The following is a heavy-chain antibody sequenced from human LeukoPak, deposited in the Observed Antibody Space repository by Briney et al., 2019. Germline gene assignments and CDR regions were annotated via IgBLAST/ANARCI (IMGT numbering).Heavy chain of an antibody. CDR2: VSSYNGNT. Sequence: ASVKVSCKASGYTFTSTGICWVRQAPGQGLEWMGWVSSYNGNTNYAQKFRGRVTMTRDTSTNTAYMELRSLRSDDTAVYFCARDVPRWRNAFDFWGQGTMVTVSS. D-gene: IGHD2-15*01. V-gene: IGHV1-18*01. CDR1: GYTFTSTG. CDR3: ARDVPRWRNAFDF. J-gene: IGHJ3*01.